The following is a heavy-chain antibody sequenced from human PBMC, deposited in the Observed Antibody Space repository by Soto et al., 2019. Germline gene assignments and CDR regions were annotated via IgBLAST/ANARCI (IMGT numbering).Heavy chain of an antibody. J-gene: IGHJ4*02. CDR2: IYWDGES. D-gene: IGHD1-1*01. CDR3: AHRESAGTTTDFDS. V-gene: IGHV2-5*02. Sequence: QITLKEAGPTLVKPTETLTLTCTFSGFSFTTTRMGVGWTRQPPGKALEWLAIIYWDGESRYNPLLRMRLTLTDDTSKNQVVLTRTHMDHKATATYHCAHRESAGTTTDFDSWGQGIPVTVA. CDR1: GFSFTTTRMG.